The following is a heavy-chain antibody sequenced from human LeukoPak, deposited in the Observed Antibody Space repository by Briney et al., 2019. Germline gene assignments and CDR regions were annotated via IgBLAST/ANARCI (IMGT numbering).Heavy chain of an antibody. V-gene: IGHV3-48*02. Sequence: TGGSLRLSCAASGFTLSSYSMNWVRQAPGKGLEWVAYINSDSSMIYYADSVKGRFTISRDNAKNSLYLQMHSLRDEDTAVYYCARYMLAGYLSGLSYWGQGTLVTVSS. D-gene: IGHD6-19*01. CDR1: GFTLSSYS. CDR3: ARYMLAGYLSGLSY. J-gene: IGHJ4*02. CDR2: INSDSSMI.